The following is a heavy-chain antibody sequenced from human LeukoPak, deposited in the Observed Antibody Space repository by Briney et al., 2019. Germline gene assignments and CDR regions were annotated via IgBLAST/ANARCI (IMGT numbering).Heavy chain of an antibody. CDR2: IYYSGST. Sequence: SETLSLTCTVSGGSINSCYWSWIRQPPGKGLEWIGYIYYSGSTKYNPSLKSRVTISVDTSKNQFSLRLSSVTAADTAMYYCAGTGVVVVAARFDYWGQGTLVTVSS. CDR1: GGSINSCY. CDR3: AGTGVVVVAARFDY. J-gene: IGHJ4*02. V-gene: IGHV4-59*01. D-gene: IGHD2-15*01.